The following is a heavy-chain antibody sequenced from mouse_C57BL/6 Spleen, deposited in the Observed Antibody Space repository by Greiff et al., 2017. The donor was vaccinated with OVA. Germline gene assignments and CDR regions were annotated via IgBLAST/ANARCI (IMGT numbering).Heavy chain of an antibody. CDR2: IRSKSNNYAT. CDR3: VRQDYDSAY. D-gene: IGHD2-4*01. J-gene: IGHJ3*01. V-gene: IGHV10-1*01. Sequence: EVQVVESGGGLVQPKGSLKLSCAASGFSFNTYAMNWVRQAPGKGLEWVARIRSKSNNYATYYADSVKDRFTISRDDSESMLYLQMNNLKTEDTAMYYCVRQDYDSAYWGQGTLVTVSA. CDR1: GFSFNTYA.